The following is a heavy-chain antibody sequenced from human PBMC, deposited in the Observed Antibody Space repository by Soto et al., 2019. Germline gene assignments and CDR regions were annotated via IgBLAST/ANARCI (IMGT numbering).Heavy chain of an antibody. V-gene: IGHV3-23*01. CDR3: AAPRDEYGSGVSWFTYGMDI. Sequence: LRLSCLASGCTFSDFAMTWVRHVPGRGLEWVASLDGAGGSTYYAESVRGRFSISRDNSQNTLFLQMKRLTVDDTAIYYCAAPRDEYGSGVSWFTYGMDIWGQGTTVTVSS. CDR2: LDGAGGST. J-gene: IGHJ6*02. D-gene: IGHD3-10*01. CDR1: GCTFSDFA.